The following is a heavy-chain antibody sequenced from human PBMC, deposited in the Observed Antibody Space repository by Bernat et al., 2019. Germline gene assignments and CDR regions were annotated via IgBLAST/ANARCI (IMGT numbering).Heavy chain of an antibody. CDR2: ISGSGGST. Sequence: EGERLESGGGGVQPGGSLRLSCAASGFTFSSYAMSWVRQAPGKGLEWVSAISGSGGSTYYADSVKGRFTISRDNSKNTLYLQMNSLRAEDTAVYYCAPLPYYYDSSGLPPYWGQGTLVTVSS. CDR1: GFTFSSYA. CDR3: APLPYYYDSSGLPPY. D-gene: IGHD3-22*01. V-gene: IGHV3-23*01. J-gene: IGHJ4*02.